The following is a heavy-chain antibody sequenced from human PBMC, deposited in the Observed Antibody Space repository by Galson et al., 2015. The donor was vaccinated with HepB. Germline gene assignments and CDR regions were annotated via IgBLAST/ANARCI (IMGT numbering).Heavy chain of an antibody. CDR1: GGTFSSYA. J-gene: IGHJ4*02. Sequence: SVKVSCKASGGTFSSYAISWVRQAPGQGLEWMGGIIPIFGTANYAQKFQGRVTITADKSTSTAYMELSSLRSEDTAVYYCARGRRGDSSGLVSFVDYWGQGTLVTVSS. CDR3: ARGRRGDSSGLVSFVDY. V-gene: IGHV1-69*06. D-gene: IGHD6-19*01. CDR2: IIPIFGTA.